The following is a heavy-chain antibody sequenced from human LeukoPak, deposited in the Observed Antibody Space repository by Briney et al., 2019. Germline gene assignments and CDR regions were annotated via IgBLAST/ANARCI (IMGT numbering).Heavy chain of an antibody. CDR2: IYYSGST. CDR1: GGSISSGDYY. Sequence: SETLSLTCTVSGGSISSGDYYWSCIRQPPGKGLEWIGYIYYSGSTYYNPSLKSRVTISVDTSKNQFSLKLSSVTAADTAVYYCARVGGGYYQFDYWGQGTLVTVSS. CDR3: ARVGGGYYQFDY. J-gene: IGHJ4*02. D-gene: IGHD3-22*01. V-gene: IGHV4-30-4*01.